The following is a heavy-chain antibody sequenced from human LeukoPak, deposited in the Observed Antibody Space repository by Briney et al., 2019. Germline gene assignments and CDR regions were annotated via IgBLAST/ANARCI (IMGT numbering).Heavy chain of an antibody. Sequence: GGSLRLSCAASGFTFSSYSMNWVRRAPGKGLEWLSYIRSSGSTIYYADSVKGRFTISRDNAKNSLYLQMNSLRAEDTALYYCVRMNYVSSGWGAPFDHWGQGTLVTVSS. CDR1: GFTFSSYS. D-gene: IGHD1-7*01. V-gene: IGHV3-48*04. J-gene: IGHJ4*02. CDR2: IRSSGSTI. CDR3: VRMNYVSSGWGAPFDH.